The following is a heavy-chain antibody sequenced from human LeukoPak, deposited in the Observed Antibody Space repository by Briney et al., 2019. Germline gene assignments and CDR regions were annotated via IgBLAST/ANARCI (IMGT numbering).Heavy chain of an antibody. Sequence: ASVRVSCKASGYTFTGYYMHWVRQAPGQGLEWMGWINPNSGGTNYAQKFQGRVTMTRDTSISTAYMELSRLRSDDTAEYYCARYSSSIAARHGYWGQRALVTVSS. CDR2: INPNSGGT. V-gene: IGHV1-2*02. D-gene: IGHD6-6*01. CDR1: GYTFTGYY. CDR3: ARYSSSIAARHGY. J-gene: IGHJ4*02.